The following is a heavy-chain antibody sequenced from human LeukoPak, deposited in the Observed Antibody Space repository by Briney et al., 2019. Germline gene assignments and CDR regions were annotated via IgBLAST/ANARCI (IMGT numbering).Heavy chain of an antibody. CDR2: IYTSGST. D-gene: IGHD2-2*01. CDR1: GGSISSGSYC. J-gene: IGHJ6*04. V-gene: IGHV4-61*02. Sequence: PSQTLSLTCTVSGGSISSGSYCWSWIRQPAGKGLEWIGRIYTSGSTNYNPSLKSRVTISVDTSKNQFSLKLSSVTAADTAVYYCAREASTSCYLDVWGKGTTVTVSS. CDR3: AREASTSCYLDV.